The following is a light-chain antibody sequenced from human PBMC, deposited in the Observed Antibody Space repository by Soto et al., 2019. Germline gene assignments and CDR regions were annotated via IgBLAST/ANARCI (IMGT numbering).Light chain of an antibody. J-gene: IGKJ4*01. CDR3: QQRNNWALT. Sequence: EIALTQSPATLSLSPGEGATLSSSASHSVSRYFACYQQRPGQAPRLLIYDTSNRATGIPARFSGSGSGTAVTLTISSLEPEGFAVYYCQQRNNWALTFGGGTKVEIK. CDR1: HSVSRY. CDR2: DTS. V-gene: IGKV3-11*01.